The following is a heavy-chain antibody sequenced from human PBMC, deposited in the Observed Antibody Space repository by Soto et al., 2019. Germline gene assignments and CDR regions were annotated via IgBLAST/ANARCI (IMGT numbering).Heavy chain of an antibody. CDR2: IWYDGSNK. J-gene: IGHJ4*02. V-gene: IGHV3-33*01. CDR1: GFTFSSYG. Sequence: QVQLVESGGGVVQPGRSLRLSCAASGFTFSSYGMHWVRQAPGKGPEWVAVIWYDGSNKYYADSVKGRFTISRDNSKNTLYLQMNSLRAEDTAVYYCARGQSGYDLVGSDYWGQGTLVTVSS. CDR3: ARGQSGYDLVGSDY. D-gene: IGHD5-12*01.